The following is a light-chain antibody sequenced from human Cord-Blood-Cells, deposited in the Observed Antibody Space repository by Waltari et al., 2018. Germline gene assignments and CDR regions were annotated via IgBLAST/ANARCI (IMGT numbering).Light chain of an antibody. CDR2: WAS. Sequence: DIVMTQSPASLAVSLGERATLQCKSSQSVLYSSNHKNYLAWYQQKPVQPPELLIYWASTRESGVPDRFSGSGSGTDFTLTISSLQAEDVAVYYCQQYYSTPFTFGPGTKVDIK. V-gene: IGKV4-1*01. J-gene: IGKJ3*01. CDR3: QQYYSTPFT. CDR1: QSVLYSSNHKNY.